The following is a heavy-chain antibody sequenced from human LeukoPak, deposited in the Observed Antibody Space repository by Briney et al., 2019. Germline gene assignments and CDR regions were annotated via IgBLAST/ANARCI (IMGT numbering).Heavy chain of an antibody. CDR3: ARIGYCSSTSGTYYYYYYMGV. Sequence: SETLSLTCAVYGGSFSGYYWSWIRQPPGKGLEWLGEINHSGSTNYNPSLKSRVTLSVDTSKNQFSLKLSSVAAPATVVYYCARIGYCSSTSGTYYYYYYMGVRGKGPRSPSP. CDR1: GGSFSGYY. J-gene: IGHJ6*03. V-gene: IGHV4-34*01. D-gene: IGHD2-2*01. CDR2: INHSGST.